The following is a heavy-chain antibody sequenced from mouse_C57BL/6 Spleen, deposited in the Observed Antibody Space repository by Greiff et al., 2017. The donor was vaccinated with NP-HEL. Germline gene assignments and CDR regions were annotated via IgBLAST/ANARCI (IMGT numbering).Heavy chain of an antibody. V-gene: IGHV1-5*01. CDR2: IYPGNSDT. J-gene: IGHJ2*01. CDR3: TRKDYCGSSYPDY. CDR1: GYTFTSYW. Sequence: VQLQQSGTVLARPGASVKMSCKTSGYTFTSYWMHWVKQRPGQGLEWIGAIYPGNSDTSYNQKFKGKAKLTAVTSASTAYMELSSLTNEDSAVYYCTRKDYCGSSYPDYWGQGTTLTVSS. D-gene: IGHD1-1*01.